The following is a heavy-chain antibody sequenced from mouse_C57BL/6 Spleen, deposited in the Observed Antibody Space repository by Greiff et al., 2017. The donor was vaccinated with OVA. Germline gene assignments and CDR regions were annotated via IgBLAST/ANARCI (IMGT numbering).Heavy chain of an antibody. D-gene: IGHD2-1*01. CDR2: IHPSDSDT. Sequence: QVQLQQPGAELVKPGASVKVSCKASGYTFTSYWMHWVKQRPGQGLEWIGRIHPSDSDTNYNQKFKGKATLTVDKSSSTAYMQLSSLTSEDSAVYYCAMALYYGTHEGYFDVWGTGTTVTVSS. CDR1: GYTFTSYW. CDR3: AMALYYGTHEGYFDV. J-gene: IGHJ1*03. V-gene: IGHV1-74*01.